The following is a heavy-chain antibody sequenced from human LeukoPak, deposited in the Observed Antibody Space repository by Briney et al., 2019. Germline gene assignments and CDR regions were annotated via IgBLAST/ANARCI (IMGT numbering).Heavy chain of an antibody. CDR3: TTDTGGYSYGFFDY. CDR2: IKSKTDGGTT. J-gene: IGHJ4*02. D-gene: IGHD5-18*01. V-gene: IGHV3-15*01. CDR1: GFTFSNAW. Sequence: GGSLRLSCAASGFTFSNAWMSWVRQAPGKGLEWVGRIKSKTDGGTTDYAAPVKGRFTISRDDSKNTLYLQMNSLKTEDTAVYYCTTDTGGYSYGFFDYWGQGTLVTVSS.